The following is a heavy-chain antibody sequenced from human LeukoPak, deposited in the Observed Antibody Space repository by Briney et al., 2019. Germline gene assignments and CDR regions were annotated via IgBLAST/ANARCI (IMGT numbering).Heavy chain of an antibody. D-gene: IGHD1-1*01. CDR2: INHSGST. CDR3: ARGRELERRLLLDY. J-gene: IGHJ4*02. CDR1: GGSFSGYY. V-gene: IGHV4-34*01. Sequence: PSETLSLTCAVYGGSFSGYYWSWIRQPPGKGLEWIGEINHSGSTNYNPSLKSRVTISVDTSKNQFSLKLSSVTAADTAVYYCARGRELERRLLLDYWGQGTLVTVSS.